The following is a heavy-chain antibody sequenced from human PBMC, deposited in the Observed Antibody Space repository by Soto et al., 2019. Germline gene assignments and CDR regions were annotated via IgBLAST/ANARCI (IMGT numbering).Heavy chain of an antibody. CDR3: ARGVVGCSSPEPFDP. Sequence: QVQLVESGGGVVQPGRSLRLSCAASGFTFSSYAMHWVRQAPGKGLEWVAVISYDGSNKYYADSVKGRFTISRDNSKNTLYLQMNSLRAEDTAVYYCARGVVGCSSPEPFDPWGQGTLVTVSS. CDR1: GFTFSSYA. J-gene: IGHJ5*02. CDR2: ISYDGSNK. V-gene: IGHV3-30-3*01. D-gene: IGHD6-6*01.